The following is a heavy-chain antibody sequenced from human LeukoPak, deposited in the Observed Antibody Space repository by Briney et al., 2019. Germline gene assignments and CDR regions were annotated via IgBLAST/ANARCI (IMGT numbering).Heavy chain of an antibody. CDR3: ARDQGATNPRPLFDY. D-gene: IGHD4/OR15-4a*01. J-gene: IGHJ4*02. V-gene: IGHV1-69*05. CDR2: IIPIFGTA. Sequence: GASVKVSCKASGGTFSSYAISWVRQAPGQGLEWMGGIIPIFGTANYAQKIQGRVTMTTDTSTTTAYMELRSLRSDDTAVYYCARDQGATNPRPLFDYWGQGTLVTVSS. CDR1: GGTFSSYA.